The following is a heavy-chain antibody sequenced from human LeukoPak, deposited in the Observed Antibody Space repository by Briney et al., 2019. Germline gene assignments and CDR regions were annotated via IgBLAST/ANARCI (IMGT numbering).Heavy chain of an antibody. D-gene: IGHD3-22*01. CDR1: GVSISSYY. J-gene: IGHJ4*02. CDR2: IYYSGST. Sequence: SETLSLTCTVSGVSISSYYWNWIRQPPGKGLEWIGYIYYSGSTNYNPSLKSRVTISVDTSKNQFSLKLSSVTAADTAVYYCARGADSSGYYSIFYFDYWGQGTLVTVSS. CDR3: ARGADSSGYYSIFYFDY. V-gene: IGHV4-59*01.